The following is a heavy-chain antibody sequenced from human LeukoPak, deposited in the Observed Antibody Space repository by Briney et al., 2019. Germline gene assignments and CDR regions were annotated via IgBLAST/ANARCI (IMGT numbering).Heavy chain of an antibody. V-gene: IGHV1-18*01. D-gene: IGHD6-19*01. CDR1: GYPFYTYG. Sequence: ASVKVSCKASGYPFYTYGISWVRQAPGQGLEWMGWISVYNGNTNYAQKLQGRVTMTTDTSTSTAYMELRSLRSDDTAVYYCARDGWDSSGWYGGIYYFDYWGQGTLVTVSS. CDR3: ARDGWDSSGWYGGIYYFDY. CDR2: ISVYNGNT. J-gene: IGHJ4*02.